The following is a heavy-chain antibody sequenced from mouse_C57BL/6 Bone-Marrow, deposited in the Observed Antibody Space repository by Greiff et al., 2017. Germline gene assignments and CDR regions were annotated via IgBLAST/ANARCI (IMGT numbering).Heavy chain of an antibody. CDR3: AREDTTVPYFDY. CDR2: ISDGGSYT. V-gene: IGHV5-4*01. J-gene: IGHJ2*01. D-gene: IGHD1-1*01. CDR1: GFTFSSYA. Sequence: EVKLVESGGGLVKPGGSLKLSCAASGFTFSSYAMSWVRQTPEKRLEWVATISDGGSYTYYPDNVKGRFTISRDNAKNNLYLQMSHLKSEDTAMYYGAREDTTVPYFDYWGQGTTLTVSS.